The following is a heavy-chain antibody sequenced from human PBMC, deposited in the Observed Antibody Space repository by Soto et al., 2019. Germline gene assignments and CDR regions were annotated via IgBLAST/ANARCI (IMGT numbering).Heavy chain of an antibody. J-gene: IGHJ4*02. CDR3: ARDVGAAYYFAY. CDR1: GFTFSSYG. D-gene: IGHD2-15*01. Sequence: QVQLVESGGGVVQPGRSLRLSCAASGFTFSSYGMHWVRQAPGKGLEWVAVIWYDGSNKYYADSVKGRFTISRDNSKNTLYLQMNSLRAEDTAVYYCARDVGAAYYFAYWGQGTLVTVSS. V-gene: IGHV3-33*01. CDR2: IWYDGSNK.